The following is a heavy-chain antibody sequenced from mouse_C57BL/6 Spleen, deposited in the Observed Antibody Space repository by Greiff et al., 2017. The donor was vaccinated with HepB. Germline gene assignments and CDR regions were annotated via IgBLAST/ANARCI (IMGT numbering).Heavy chain of an antibody. CDR3: VRLAYDGYYAMDY. J-gene: IGHJ4*01. V-gene: IGHV10-1*01. CDR1: GFSFNTYA. D-gene: IGHD2-3*01. CDR2: IRSKSNNYAT. Sequence: EVKLMESGGGLVQPKGSLKLSCAASGFSFNTYAMNWVRQAPGKGLEWVARIRSKSNNYATYYADSVKDRFTISRDDSESMLYLQMNNLKTEDTAMYYCVRLAYDGYYAMDYWGQGTSVTVSS.